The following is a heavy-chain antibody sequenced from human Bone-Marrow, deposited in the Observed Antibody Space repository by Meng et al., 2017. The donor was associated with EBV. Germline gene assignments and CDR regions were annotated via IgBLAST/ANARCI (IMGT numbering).Heavy chain of an antibody. J-gene: IGHJ6*02. Sequence: VELVQSGGGLVQSGVSLRLSCAVSRFNSRDYYMTWIRQAPGKGLEWVAHISTTGTNIYYAHSVKGRFTISRDNAKNSLSLQMNILRAEDTAVYYCARDPGVYDGMDVWGQGATVTVSS. CDR1: RFNSRDYY. D-gene: IGHD3-10*01. CDR3: ARDPGVYDGMDV. V-gene: IGHV3-11*01. CDR2: ISTTGTNI.